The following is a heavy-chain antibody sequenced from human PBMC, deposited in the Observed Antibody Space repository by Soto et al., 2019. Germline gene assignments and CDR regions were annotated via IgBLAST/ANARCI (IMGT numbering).Heavy chain of an antibody. V-gene: IGHV3-23*01. D-gene: IGHD6-13*01. J-gene: IGHJ4*02. CDR3: AKDRKYLAAAGPNYFDY. CDR1: GFTFSSYA. CDR2: ISGSGGST. Sequence: VQLLESGGGLVQPGGSLRLSCAASGFTFSSYAMSWVRQAPGKGLEWVSAISGSGGSTYYADSVKGRFTISRDNSKNTLYLQMNSLRAEDTAVYYCAKDRKYLAAAGPNYFDYWGQGTLVTVSS.